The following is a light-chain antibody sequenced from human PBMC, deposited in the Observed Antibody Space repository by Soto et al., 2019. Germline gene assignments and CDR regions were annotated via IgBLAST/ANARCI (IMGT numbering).Light chain of an antibody. Sequence: QSALTQPASVAGSPGQSITISCTVTSSDVGGYNYVSWYQQHPGKAPKLMIYEVSNRPSAVSNRFSGSKSGNTASLTISGLQAEDEADYYCSSYTSSSTPYVFGTGTKVTVL. CDR2: EVS. CDR3: SSYTSSSTPYV. V-gene: IGLV2-14*01. J-gene: IGLJ1*01. CDR1: SSDVGGYNY.